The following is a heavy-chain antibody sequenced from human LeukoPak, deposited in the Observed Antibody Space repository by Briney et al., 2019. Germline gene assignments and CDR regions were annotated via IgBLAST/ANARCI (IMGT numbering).Heavy chain of an antibody. Sequence: GRSLRPSCAASGFTFSSYAMHWVRQAPGKGLEWVTAISYDGSNKDYADSVKGRFTISRDNSKNTAYLQVNSLRAEDTAVYYCAREAEALDYWGQGTLVTVSS. CDR2: ISYDGSNK. J-gene: IGHJ4*02. CDR3: AREAEALDY. V-gene: IGHV3-30-3*01. CDR1: GFTFSSYA.